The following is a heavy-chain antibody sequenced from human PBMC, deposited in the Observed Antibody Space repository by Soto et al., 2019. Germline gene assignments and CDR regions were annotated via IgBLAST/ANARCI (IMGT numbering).Heavy chain of an antibody. CDR1: GGSISSYY. CDR3: ATSSGWFTRLFDY. Sequence: SETLSLTCTVSGGSISSYYWSWIRQPPGKGLEWIGYIYYSGSTTYNPSLKSRVTISVDTSKNQFSLKLSSVTAADTAVYYCATSSGWFTRLFDYWGQGTLVTAPQ. CDR2: IYYSGST. V-gene: IGHV4-59*01. D-gene: IGHD6-19*01. J-gene: IGHJ4*02.